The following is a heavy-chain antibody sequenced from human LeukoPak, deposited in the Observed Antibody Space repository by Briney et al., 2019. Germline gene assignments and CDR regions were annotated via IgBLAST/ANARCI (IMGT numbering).Heavy chain of an antibody. J-gene: IGHJ4*02. V-gene: IGHV4-34*01. CDR3: ARDTPAGNYYDSSGTTKNDY. CDR2: INRSGST. D-gene: IGHD3-22*01. Sequence: SETLSLTCAVYGGSFSGYYWGWIRQPPGKGLEWIGEINRSGSTNYNPSLKSRVTISVDTSKNQFSLKLSSVTAADTAVYYCARDTPAGNYYDSSGTTKNDYWGQGTLVTVSS. CDR1: GGSFSGYY.